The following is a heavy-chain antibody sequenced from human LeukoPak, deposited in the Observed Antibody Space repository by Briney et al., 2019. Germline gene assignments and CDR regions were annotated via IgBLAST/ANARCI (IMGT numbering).Heavy chain of an antibody. D-gene: IGHD2-2*01. J-gene: IGHJ5*02. Sequence: PSETLSLTCTVSGGSISTSNYYWGWIRQPPGKGLEWIGEINHSGSTNYNPSLKSRVTISVDTSKNQFSLKLSSVTAADTAVYYCARGRNIVVVPAAISRRYNWFDPWGQGTLVTVSS. V-gene: IGHV4-39*07. CDR3: ARGRNIVVVPAAISRRYNWFDP. CDR1: GGSISTSNYY. CDR2: INHSGST.